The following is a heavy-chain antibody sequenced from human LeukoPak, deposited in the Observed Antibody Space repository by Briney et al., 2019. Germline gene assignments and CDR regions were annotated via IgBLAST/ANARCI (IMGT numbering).Heavy chain of an antibody. CDR2: IDAGDSDT. V-gene: IGHV5-51*01. CDR1: EYSFSNHW. Sequence: GESLKISCKGSEYSFSNHWIGWVRQMPGKGLEWMGIIDAGDSDTRYSPSFQGQVTISADKSINTAYLQWSSLKASDTAIYYCARRGSGYCSGRSCSYYFDSWGQGTLVTVSS. D-gene: IGHD2-15*01. CDR3: ARRGSGYCSGRSCSYYFDS. J-gene: IGHJ4*02.